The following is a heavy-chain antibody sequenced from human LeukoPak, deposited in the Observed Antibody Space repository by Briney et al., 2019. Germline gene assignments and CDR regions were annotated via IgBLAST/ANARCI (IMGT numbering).Heavy chain of an antibody. J-gene: IGHJ3*02. CDR1: GDSVSSFY. Sequence: SETLSLTCSVPGDSVSSFYWSWIRQPPGKALEWIGYIYTIGTTNYNPSLKSRVTISVDASKNQFSLKLSSVTAADTAVYYCARSSAYDGFDIWGQGTMVTVSS. CDR2: IYTIGTT. D-gene: IGHD5-12*01. CDR3: ARSSAYDGFDI. V-gene: IGHV4-4*09.